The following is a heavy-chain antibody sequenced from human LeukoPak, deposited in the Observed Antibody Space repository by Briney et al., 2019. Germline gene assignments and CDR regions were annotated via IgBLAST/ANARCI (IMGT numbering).Heavy chain of an antibody. CDR2: INPNSGGT. D-gene: IGHD3-9*01. CDR1: GYTFTGYY. Sequence: ASVKVSCTASGYTFTGYYMHWVRQAPGQGLEWMGWINPNSGGTNYAQKFQGWVTMTRDTSISTAYMELSRLRSDDTAVYYCASGNRAILTGYYIEDYFDYWGQGTLVTVSS. J-gene: IGHJ4*02. CDR3: ASGNRAILTGYYIEDYFDY. V-gene: IGHV1-2*04.